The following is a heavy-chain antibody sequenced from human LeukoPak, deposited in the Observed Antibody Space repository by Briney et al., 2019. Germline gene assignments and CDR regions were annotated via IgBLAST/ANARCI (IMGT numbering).Heavy chain of an antibody. V-gene: IGHV3-23*01. CDR3: AKLIVVVTATGIDY. D-gene: IGHD2-21*02. Sequence: GGSLGLSCAASGFTFSSYAMSWVRQAPGKGLEWVSAISGSGGSTYYADSVKGRFTISRDNSKNTLYLQMNSLRAEDTAVYYCAKLIVVVTATGIDYWGQGTLVTVSS. CDR1: GFTFSSYA. CDR2: ISGSGGST. J-gene: IGHJ4*02.